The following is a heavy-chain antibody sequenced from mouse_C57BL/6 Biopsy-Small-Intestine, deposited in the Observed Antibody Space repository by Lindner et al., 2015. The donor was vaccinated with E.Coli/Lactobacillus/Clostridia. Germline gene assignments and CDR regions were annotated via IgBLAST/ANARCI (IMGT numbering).Heavy chain of an antibody. Sequence: VQLQESGPELVKPGASVKISCKASGYAFSSSRMNWVKQRPGKGLEWIGRIYPGDGDTNYNGKFKGKATLTADKSSSTAYMQLSSLTSEDSAVYFCARRGSYYYGDWYFDVWGTGTTVTVSS. V-gene: IGHV1-82*01. CDR1: GYAFSSSR. CDR2: IYPGDGDT. CDR3: ARRGSYYYGDWYFDV. J-gene: IGHJ1*03. D-gene: IGHD1-1*01.